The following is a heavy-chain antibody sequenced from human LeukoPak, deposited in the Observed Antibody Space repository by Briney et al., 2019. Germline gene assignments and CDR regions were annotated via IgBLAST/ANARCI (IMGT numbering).Heavy chain of an antibody. CDR3: ARVRYGELDV. J-gene: IGHJ6*02. CDR2: MSGSGGST. V-gene: IGHV3-23*01. Sequence: PGWSLRLSCAASGFTFSSYAMSWVRQAPGKGLEWVSSMSGSGGSTYYADSVKGRFTISRDDSKNTLYLQMNSLRAEDTAVYYCARVRYGELDVWGQGTTVTVSS. D-gene: IGHD4-17*01. CDR1: GFTFSSYA.